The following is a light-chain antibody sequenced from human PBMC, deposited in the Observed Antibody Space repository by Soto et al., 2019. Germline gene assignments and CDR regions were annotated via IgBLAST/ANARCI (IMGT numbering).Light chain of an antibody. CDR2: RAS. J-gene: IGKJ1*01. Sequence: EIVMTQSPATLSVSPGERATLSCRASQSVSSNLAWYQQKPGQAPRLLIYRASTRATGIPARFSGSGSGTEFTLTISSLQPEDFAVYYCQQYNNWPRTFGQGTKVEI. V-gene: IGKV3-15*01. CDR3: QQYNNWPRT. CDR1: QSVSSN.